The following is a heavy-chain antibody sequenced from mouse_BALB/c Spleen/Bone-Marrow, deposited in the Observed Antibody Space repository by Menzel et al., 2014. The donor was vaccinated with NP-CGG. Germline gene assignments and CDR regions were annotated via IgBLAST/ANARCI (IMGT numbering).Heavy chain of an antibody. D-gene: IGHD2-3*01. J-gene: IGHJ3*01. V-gene: IGHV1S81*02. CDR3: ARYDGPAWFAY. CDR2: INPSNGRT. Sequence: VKLMESGAELVKPGASVRLSCKASGYSFTTYWIHWVKQRPGQGLEWIGEINPSNGRTNYNEKFKSKATLTVDKSSSTAYIQISRLTSEDSAVYYCARYDGPAWFAYWGQGTLVTVSA. CDR1: GYSFTTYW.